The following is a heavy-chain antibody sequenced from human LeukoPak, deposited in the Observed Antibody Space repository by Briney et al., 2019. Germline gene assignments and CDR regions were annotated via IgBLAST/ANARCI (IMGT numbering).Heavy chain of an antibody. CDR3: AKGSKGVLFTRDYNMDV. CDR1: GFTFSSSA. V-gene: IGHV3-23*01. D-gene: IGHD3-3*01. Sequence: GGSLRLSCAASGFTFSSSAMTWVRQAPGKGLEWVSAISDNGYDTFYADSVKGRFTISRDNSKNTLYLQMNSLRAEDTAVYYCAKGSKGVLFTRDYNMDVWGKGTTVTISS. CDR2: ISDNGYDT. J-gene: IGHJ6*03.